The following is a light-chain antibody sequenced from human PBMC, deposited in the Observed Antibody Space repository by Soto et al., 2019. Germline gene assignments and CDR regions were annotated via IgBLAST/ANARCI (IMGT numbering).Light chain of an antibody. CDR3: ASWDDSLNGVA. J-gene: IGLJ2*01. Sequence: QSVLTQPPSASGTPGQRVTISCSGSNSNSGSNTVNWYQQLPGTAPRVLIYTNNQRPSGVPDRFSGSKSGTSASLAISGLQSEDEADYYCASWDDSLNGVAFGGGTKLTVL. CDR1: NSNSGSNT. CDR2: TNN. V-gene: IGLV1-44*01.